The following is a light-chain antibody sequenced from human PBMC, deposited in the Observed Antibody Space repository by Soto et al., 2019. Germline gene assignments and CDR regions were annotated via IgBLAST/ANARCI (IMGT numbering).Light chain of an antibody. J-gene: IGKJ5*01. CDR2: DAS. CDR3: QQYENLPT. V-gene: IGKV1-33*01. Sequence: DIQMTQSPSSLSASVEDRVIITCRASQSISNHLNWYQKKPGKAPKLLIYDASNLEAGVPSRFRGSGSGTDFTFTISRLQPEDIATYYCQQYENLPTFGQGTRLEIK. CDR1: QSISNH.